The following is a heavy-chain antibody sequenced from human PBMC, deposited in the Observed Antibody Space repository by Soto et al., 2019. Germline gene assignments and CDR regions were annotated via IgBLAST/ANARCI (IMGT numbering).Heavy chain of an antibody. V-gene: IGHV3-23*01. CDR3: ARGDRGGSGSPASYYYSGLDV. CDR1: GFTFSSYA. D-gene: IGHD3-10*01. J-gene: IGHJ6*02. CDR2: VSAGGDMT. Sequence: DVQLLESGGHLVQPGGSLRLSCAASGFTFSSYAMSWVRQAPGKGLEWVSSVSAGGDMTYYSDSVKGRFTISRDNSNNAMVLQMNSLRMEDTALYYWARGDRGGSGSPASYYYSGLDVWGQGATVTVS.